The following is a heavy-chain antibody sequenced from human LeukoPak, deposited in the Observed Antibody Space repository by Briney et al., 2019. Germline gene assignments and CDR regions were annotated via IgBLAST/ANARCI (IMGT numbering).Heavy chain of an antibody. CDR2: ISAYNGNT. D-gene: IGHD3-10*01. CDR1: GYTFTSYG. J-gene: IGHJ4*02. Sequence: ASVKVSCKASGYTFTSYGISWVRQAPGQGLEWMGWISAYNGNTNYAQKLQGRVAMTTDTSTSTAYMELRSLRSGDTAVYYCARAHYYGSGSPYFDYWGQGTMVTVSS. V-gene: IGHV1-18*01. CDR3: ARAHYYGSGSPYFDY.